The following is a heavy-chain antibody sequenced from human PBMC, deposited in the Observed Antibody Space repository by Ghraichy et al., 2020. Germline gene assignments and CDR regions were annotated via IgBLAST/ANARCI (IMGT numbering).Heavy chain of an antibody. D-gene: IGHD6-19*01. Sequence: GGSLRLSCAASGFTFSNYAMSWLRQPPGKGLEWVSAIRGSGVNTYYADSVKGRFTVSRDNSKNSLYLQMNSLRAEDTAVYYFAKEMDTRGWYSADYWGQGTLVTVSS. V-gene: IGHV3-23*01. CDR2: IRGSGVNT. CDR1: GFTFSNYA. J-gene: IGHJ4*02. CDR3: AKEMDTRGWYSADY.